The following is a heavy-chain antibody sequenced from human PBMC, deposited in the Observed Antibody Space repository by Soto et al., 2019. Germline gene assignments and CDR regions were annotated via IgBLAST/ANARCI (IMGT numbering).Heavy chain of an antibody. V-gene: IGHV3-74*01. Sequence: PGGSLRLSCAASGFTFSSYWMHWVRQAPGKGLVWVSRINSDGSSTSYADSVKGRFTISRDNAKNTLYLQMNSLRAEDTAVYYCARGWNSGSGGGMDVWGQGTTVTVSS. CDR1: GFTFSSYW. CDR3: ARGWNSGSGGGMDV. J-gene: IGHJ6*02. D-gene: IGHD1-7*01. CDR2: INSDGSST.